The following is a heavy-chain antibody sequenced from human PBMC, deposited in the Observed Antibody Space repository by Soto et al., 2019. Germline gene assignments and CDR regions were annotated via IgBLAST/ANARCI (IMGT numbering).Heavy chain of an antibody. CDR2: INHSGST. CDR3: ARGCYVFLSGYYTGLSPTRPYNWFDP. Sequence: ETLSLTCAVYGGSFSGYYWSWIRQPPGKGLEWIGEINHSGSTNYNPSLKSRVTISVDTSKNQFSLKLSSVTAADTAVYYCARGCYVFLSGYYTGLSPTRPYNWFDPWGQGTLVTVSS. J-gene: IGHJ5*02. V-gene: IGHV4-34*01. CDR1: GGSFSGYY. D-gene: IGHD3-3*01.